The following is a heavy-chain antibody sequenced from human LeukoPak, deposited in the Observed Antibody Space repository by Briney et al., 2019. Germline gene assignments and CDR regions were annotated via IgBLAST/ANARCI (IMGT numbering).Heavy chain of an antibody. CDR3: ARARRTSDDAFDI. D-gene: IGHD3/OR15-3a*01. Sequence: GASVKVSCKASGYTFTSYDINWVRQATGQGLEWMGWMNPNSGNTGYAQKFQGRVTITRNTSISTAYMELSSLRSEDTAVYYCARARRTSDDAFDIWGQGTMVTVSS. CDR1: GYTFTSYD. J-gene: IGHJ3*02. CDR2: MNPNSGNT. V-gene: IGHV1-8*03.